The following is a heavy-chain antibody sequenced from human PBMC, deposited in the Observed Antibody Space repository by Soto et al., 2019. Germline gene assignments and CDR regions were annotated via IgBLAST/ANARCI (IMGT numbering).Heavy chain of an antibody. J-gene: IGHJ4*02. D-gene: IGHD2-21*02. CDR3: ANDGGNSGFDY. V-gene: IGHV4-39*01. CDR2: IYYSGST. Sequence: SETLSLTCTVSGGSISSSSYYWGCLRPPPGKGLEWIGSIYYSGSTYYYPSVKSRVTISVDTSKNQFSLKLSSVTAADTAVYYCANDGGNSGFDYWGQGTLVTVSS. CDR1: GGSISSSSYY.